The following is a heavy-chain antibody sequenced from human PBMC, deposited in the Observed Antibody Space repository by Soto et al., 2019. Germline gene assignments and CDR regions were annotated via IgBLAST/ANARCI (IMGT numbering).Heavy chain of an antibody. CDR2: IWYDGSNK. D-gene: IGHD6-13*01. J-gene: IGHJ4*02. CDR1: GFTFSSYG. V-gene: IGHV3-33*01. Sequence: QVQLVESGGGVVQPGRSLRLSCAACGFTFSSYGMHWVRQAPGKGLEWVAVIWYDGSNKYYADSVKGRFTISRDNSKNTLYLQMNSLRAEDTAVYYCARETDSSSWYHSMHYWGQGTLVTVSS. CDR3: ARETDSSSWYHSMHY.